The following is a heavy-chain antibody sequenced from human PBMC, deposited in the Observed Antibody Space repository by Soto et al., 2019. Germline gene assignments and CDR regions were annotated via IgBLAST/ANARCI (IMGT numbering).Heavy chain of an antibody. Sequence: PSQTLSLTCAISGDSVSSNSATWSWIRQSPSRGLEWLGRTFYRSKWYSEYAVSVKSRISINPDTSKNQFSLQLNSVTPEDTAIYYCARSIAVAGRGHFDYWGQGTLVTVSS. D-gene: IGHD6-19*01. CDR1: GDSVSSNSAT. J-gene: IGHJ4*02. CDR3: ARSIAVAGRGHFDY. V-gene: IGHV6-1*01. CDR2: TFYRSKWYS.